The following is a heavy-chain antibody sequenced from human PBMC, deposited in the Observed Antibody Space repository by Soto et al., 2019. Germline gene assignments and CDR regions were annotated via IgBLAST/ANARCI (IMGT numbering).Heavy chain of an antibody. CDR2: ISSSSSYI. CDR1: GFTFSSYS. V-gene: IGHV3-21*01. CDR3: SAGIAVAGMNAFDI. J-gene: IGHJ3*02. D-gene: IGHD6-19*01. Sequence: GSLRLSCAASGFTFSSYSMNWVRQAPGKGLEWVSSISSSSSYIYYADSVKGRFTISRDNAKNSLYLQMNSLRAEDTAVYYCSAGIAVAGMNAFDIWGQGTMVTVSS.